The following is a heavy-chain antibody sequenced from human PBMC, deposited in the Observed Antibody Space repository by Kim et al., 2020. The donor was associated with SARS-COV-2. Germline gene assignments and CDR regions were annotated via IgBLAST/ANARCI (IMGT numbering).Heavy chain of an antibody. V-gene: IGHV3-23*01. D-gene: IGHD6-13*01. CDR1: GFTFSSYA. CDR2: IGSSGTYT. J-gene: IGHJ4*02. CDR3: ATYKQQSMERDDY. Sequence: GGSLRLSCAASGFTFSSYAMTWVRQAPGKGLEWVSAIGSSGTYTFYADSVKGRFTVSRVNSKNTLYLQMNSLRVEDTAVYYCATYKQQSMERDDYWGQGTLVTVSS.